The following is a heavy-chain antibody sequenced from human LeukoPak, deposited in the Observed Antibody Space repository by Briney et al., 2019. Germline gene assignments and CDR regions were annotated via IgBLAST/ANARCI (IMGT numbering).Heavy chain of an antibody. V-gene: IGHV1-2*02. CDR2: INPNSGGT. J-gene: IGHJ5*02. CDR1: GYTFTGYY. Sequence: ASVKVSCKASGYTFTGYYMHWVRQAPGQGLEWMGWINPNSGGTNYAQKLQGRVTMTTDTSTSTAYMELRSLRSDDTAVYYCARDNHIKMKYYYDSSGYRPTNNWFDPWGQGTLVTVSS. CDR3: ARDNHIKMKYYYDSSGYRPTNNWFDP. D-gene: IGHD3-22*01.